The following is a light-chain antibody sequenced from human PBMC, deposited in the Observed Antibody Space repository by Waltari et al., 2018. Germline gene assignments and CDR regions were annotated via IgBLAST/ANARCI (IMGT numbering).Light chain of an antibody. Sequence: QSVLTQPPSASDSPGQRVTISCSGSSSNIARNSVYWYQQLPGTAPKLPISNEDQRPSGVPDRFSGARSGTSAALAIGGLRSDDEADYYCASWDDSLRGVVFGGGTKLTVL. J-gene: IGLJ2*01. CDR3: ASWDDSLRGVV. V-gene: IGLV1-47*01. CDR1: SSNIARNS. CDR2: NED.